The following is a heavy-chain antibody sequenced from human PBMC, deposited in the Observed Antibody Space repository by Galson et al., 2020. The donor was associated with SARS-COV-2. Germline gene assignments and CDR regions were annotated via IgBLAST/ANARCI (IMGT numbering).Heavy chain of an antibody. V-gene: IGHV2-5*02. CDR3: AHSEERGTIFGVARGWFDP. CDR2: IYWDDDK. Sequence: SGPTLVKPTQTLTLTCTFSGFSLSTSGVGVGWIRQPPGKALEWLALIYWDDDKRYSPSLKSRLTITKDTSKNQVVLTMTNMDPVDTATYYCAHSEERGTIFGVARGWFDPWGQGTLVTVSS. J-gene: IGHJ5*02. CDR1: GFSLSTSGVG. D-gene: IGHD3-3*01.